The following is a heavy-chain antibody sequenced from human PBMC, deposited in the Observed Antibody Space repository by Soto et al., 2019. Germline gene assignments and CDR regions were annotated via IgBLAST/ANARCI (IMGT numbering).Heavy chain of an antibody. CDR3: ARVDGSGYQPLDY. CDR1: GGSISSGDYY. CDR2: IYYSGST. J-gene: IGHJ4*02. D-gene: IGHD3-3*01. V-gene: IGHV4-30-4*01. Sequence: QVQLQESGPGLVKPSQTLSLTCTVSGGSISSGDYYWSWIRQPPGKGLEWIGYIYYSGSTYYNPSLRRRVTISVGASKNQFSLKLSSVTAADTAVYSCARVDGSGYQPLDYWGQGTLVTVSS.